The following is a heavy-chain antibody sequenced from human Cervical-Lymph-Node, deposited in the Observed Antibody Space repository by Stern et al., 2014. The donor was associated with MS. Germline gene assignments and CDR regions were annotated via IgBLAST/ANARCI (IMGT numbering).Heavy chain of an antibody. CDR1: GYNFTTYW. J-gene: IGHJ6*02. CDR3: ARPCHTNSHYYYGMDI. D-gene: IGHD3-10*01. CDR2: IHPDVSDT. Sequence: VQLVQSGAELKKPGESLKISCEGSGYNFTTYWIGWVSQMPGKGLEWIGIIHPDVSDTRYSPSFQGQVTISADKSINPAYLQWSCLKASDTAMYYCARPCHTNSHYYYGMDIWGQGTMVTVSS. V-gene: IGHV5-51*03.